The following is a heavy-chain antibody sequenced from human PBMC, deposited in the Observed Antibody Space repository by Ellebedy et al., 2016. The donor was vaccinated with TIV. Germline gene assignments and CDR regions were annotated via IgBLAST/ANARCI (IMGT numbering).Heavy chain of an antibody. V-gene: IGHV3-30-3*01. CDR2: ISYDGSNK. J-gene: IGHJ4*02. CDR3: SRDHNWAFDY. CDR1: GFTFSSYA. D-gene: IGHD5-24*01. Sequence: GESLKISCAASGFTFSSYAMHWVRQAPGKGLEWVAVISYDGSNKYYADSVKGRFTISRDYARNSLFLQMNSLRAEDAAVYYCSRDHNWAFDYWGQGTLVTVSS.